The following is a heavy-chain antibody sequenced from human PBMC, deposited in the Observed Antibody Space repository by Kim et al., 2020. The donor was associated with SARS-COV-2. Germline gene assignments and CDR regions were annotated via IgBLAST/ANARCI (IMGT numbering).Heavy chain of an antibody. CDR2: ISGSGGST. CDR1: GFTFSSYA. D-gene: IGHD3-9*01. CDR3: AKGVQADWPHSYYYDMDV. J-gene: IGHJ6*02. V-gene: IGHV3-23*01. Sequence: GGSLRLSCAASGFTFSSYAMSWVRQAPGKGLEWVSVISGSGGSTYYADSVKGRFTISRDNSKNTLYLQMNSLRAEDTAIYYCAKGVQADWPHSYYYDMDVWGQGTTVTVSS.